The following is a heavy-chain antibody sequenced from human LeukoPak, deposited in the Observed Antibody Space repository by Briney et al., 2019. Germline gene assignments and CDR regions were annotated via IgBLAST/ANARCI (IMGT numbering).Heavy chain of an antibody. V-gene: IGHV3-30-3*01. D-gene: IGHD3-16*01. CDR2: ISYDGSNK. CDR3: ASLEEVDY. CDR1: GFTFSSYT. J-gene: IGHJ4*02. Sequence: GGSLRLSCTASGFTFSSYTTTWVRQAPGKGLEWVAVISYDGSNKYYADSVKGRFTISRDNSKNTLYLQMNSLRAEDTAVYYCASLEEVDYWGQGTLVTVSS.